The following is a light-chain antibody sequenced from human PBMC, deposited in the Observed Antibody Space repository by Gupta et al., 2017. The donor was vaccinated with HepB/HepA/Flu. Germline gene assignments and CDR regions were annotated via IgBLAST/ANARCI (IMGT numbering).Light chain of an antibody. CDR2: GAS. CDR3: QQYGSSPLT. V-gene: IGKV3-20*01. Sequence: TQSPGTLSLSPGDRATLSCRASQSVSSSYLARYQQKPGQAPSLLIYGASSRATGIPDRFSDSGSGTDFTLTISRLEPEDFAVYYCQQYGSSPLTFGGGTKVEIK. J-gene: IGKJ4*01. CDR1: QSVSSSY.